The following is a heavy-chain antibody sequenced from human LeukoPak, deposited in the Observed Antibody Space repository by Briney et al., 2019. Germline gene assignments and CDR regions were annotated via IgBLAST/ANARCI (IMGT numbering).Heavy chain of an antibody. CDR1: GFTVNNYW. CDR3: ARDPFEH. CDR2: IKQGGSEK. J-gene: IGHJ4*02. V-gene: IGHV3-7*01. Sequence: GGSLRLSCEASGFTVNNYWMTWVRQAPGKGLEWVASIKQGGSEKFYVDSVKGRFTMSRDNAENSPYLQMSSLRVEDTAVYYCARDPFEHWGQGTLVTVSS.